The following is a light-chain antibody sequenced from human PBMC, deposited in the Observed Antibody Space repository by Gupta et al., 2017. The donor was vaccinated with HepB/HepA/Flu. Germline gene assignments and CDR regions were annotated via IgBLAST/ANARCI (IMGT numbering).Light chain of an antibody. CDR1: NSNIGAKYD. CDR3: QSYDSSLSAWV. V-gene: IGLV1-40*01. J-gene: IGLJ3*02. Sequence: QSVLTQPPSVSGAPGQRVTISCTGSNSNIGAKYDLQWYQQLPGTPPKVLIYGNIYRPSGVPDRFSGSKSGTSASLTITGLQAEDEADYYCQSYDSSLSAWVFGGGTKVTVL. CDR2: GNI.